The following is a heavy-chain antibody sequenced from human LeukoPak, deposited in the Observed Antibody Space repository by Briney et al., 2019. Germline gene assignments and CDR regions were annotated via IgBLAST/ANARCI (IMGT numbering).Heavy chain of an antibody. CDR1: GGSISSYY. CDR2: IYYSGST. V-gene: IGHV4-59*08. D-gene: IGHD6-6*01. Sequence: SETLSLTCTVSGGSISSYYWSWIRQPPGKGLEWIGYIYYSGSTNYNPSLKSRVTISVDTSEKQFSLKLTSVTDADTAVYYCARRLYSSSSFDYWGQGTLVTVSS. CDR3: ARRLYSSSSFDY. J-gene: IGHJ4*02.